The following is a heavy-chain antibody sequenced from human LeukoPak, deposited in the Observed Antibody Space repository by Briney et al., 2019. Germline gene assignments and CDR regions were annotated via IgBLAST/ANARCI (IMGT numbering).Heavy chain of an antibody. V-gene: IGHV3-48*03. J-gene: IGHJ6*03. D-gene: IGHD3-3*01. CDR1: GFSFRSYE. CDR2: IRSSANAI. CDR3: ARGFGVAYYYYSMDV. Sequence: GGSLRLSCAASGFSFRSYEMNWVRQAPGKGREWIAYIRSSANAIYYADSVRGRFTVSRDNAKNSLYLQMDSLRAEDTAVYYCARGFGVAYYYYSMDVWGKGTTVTVSS.